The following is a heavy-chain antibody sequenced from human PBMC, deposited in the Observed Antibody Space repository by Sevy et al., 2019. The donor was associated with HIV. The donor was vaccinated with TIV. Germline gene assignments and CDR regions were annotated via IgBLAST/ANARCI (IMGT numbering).Heavy chain of an antibody. Sequence: SETLSLTCTLSGGSMSDDYSTWIRQPPGKGLEWIGNTYYTGTTNYSPSLKSRVTISIDMSKNKFSLKLSSVTAADTVVYYCARSLRYFGFIDFWGQGTMVTVSS. J-gene: IGHJ3*01. CDR3: ARSLRYFGFIDF. CDR2: TYYTGTT. CDR1: GGSMSDDY. V-gene: IGHV4-59*01. D-gene: IGHD3-9*01.